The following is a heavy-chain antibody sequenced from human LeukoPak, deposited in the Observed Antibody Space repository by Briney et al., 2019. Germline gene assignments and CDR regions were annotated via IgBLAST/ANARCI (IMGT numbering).Heavy chain of an antibody. CDR3: AILRANSGDAFDI. CDR1: GYTFTSYD. CDR2: MNPNSGNT. V-gene: IGHV1-8*01. Sequence: ASVKVSCKASGYTFTSYDINWVRQATGQGLEWMGWMNPNSGNTGYAQKFQGRVTMTRNTSISTAYMELSSLRSEDTAVYYRAILRANSGDAFDIWGQGTMVTVSS. J-gene: IGHJ3*02. D-gene: IGHD1-26*01.